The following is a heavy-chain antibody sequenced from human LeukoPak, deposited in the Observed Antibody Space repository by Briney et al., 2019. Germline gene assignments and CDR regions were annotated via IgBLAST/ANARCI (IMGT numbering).Heavy chain of an antibody. D-gene: IGHD1-14*01. CDR3: ARGVPPGY. Sequence: SETLSLTCTVSGGPISSNYWSWLRQPPGKGLEWIGYIYYSGSTNYNPSLKRRVTISVDTSKNQFSLKLSSVTAADTAVYYCARGVPPGYWGQGTLVTVSS. CDR2: IYYSGST. V-gene: IGHV4-59*01. J-gene: IGHJ4*02. CDR1: GGPISSNY.